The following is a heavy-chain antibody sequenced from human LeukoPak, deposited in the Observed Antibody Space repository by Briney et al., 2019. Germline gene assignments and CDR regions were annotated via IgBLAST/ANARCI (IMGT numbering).Heavy chain of an antibody. Sequence: GRSLRLSCAASGFTFSSYGMHWVRQAPGKGLEWVSVIYSGGSTYYADSVKGRFTISRDNSKNTLYLQMNSLRAEDTAVYYCARDLAVAGLYYYYGMDVWGRGTTVTVSS. CDR1: GFTFSSYG. CDR3: ARDLAVAGLYYYYGMDV. V-gene: IGHV3-NL1*01. J-gene: IGHJ6*02. D-gene: IGHD6-19*01. CDR2: IYSGGST.